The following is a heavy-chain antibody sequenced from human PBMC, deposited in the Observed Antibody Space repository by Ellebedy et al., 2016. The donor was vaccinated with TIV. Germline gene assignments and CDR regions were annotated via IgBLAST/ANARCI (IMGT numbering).Heavy chain of an antibody. V-gene: IGHV3-64*01. CDR1: GFTFSSYA. CDR2: ISSNGGST. CDR3: ARVSSDYGDYLYAFDI. Sequence: PGGSLRLSCAASGFTFSSYAMHWVRQAPGKGLEYVSAISSNGGSTYYANSVKGRFTISRDNSKNTLYLQMGSLRAEDMAVYYCARVSSDYGDYLYAFDIWGQGTMVTVSS. D-gene: IGHD4-17*01. J-gene: IGHJ3*02.